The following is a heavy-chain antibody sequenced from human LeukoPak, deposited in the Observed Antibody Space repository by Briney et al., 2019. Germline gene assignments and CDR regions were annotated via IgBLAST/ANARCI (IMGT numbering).Heavy chain of an antibody. CDR3: AKVRDIIVVPASNPLDY. CDR2: ISGSGSRT. CDR1: GFTFSIYA. J-gene: IGHJ4*02. D-gene: IGHD2-2*01. Sequence: PGGSLRLSCAASGFTFSIYALNWVRQAPGKGLEWVSVISGSGSRTYYADSVQGRFTISRDNSKNTLYLQMNSLRVEDTAVYYCAKVRDIIVVPASNPLDYWGQGTLVTVSS. V-gene: IGHV3-23*01.